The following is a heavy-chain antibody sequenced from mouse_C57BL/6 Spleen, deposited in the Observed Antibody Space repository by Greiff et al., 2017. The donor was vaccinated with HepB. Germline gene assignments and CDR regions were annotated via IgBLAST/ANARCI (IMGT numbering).Heavy chain of an antibody. V-gene: IGHV1-69*01. CDR2: IDPSDSYT. D-gene: IGHD4-1*02. J-gene: IGHJ2*01. CDR1: GYTFTSYW. CDR3: ARLNWDFDY. Sequence: VQLQQPGAELVMPGASVKLSCKASGYTFTSYWMHWVKQRPGQGLEWIGEIDPSDSYTNYNQKFKGKSTLTVDKSSSTAYMQLSSRTSEDSAVYYCARLNWDFDYWGQGTTLTVAS.